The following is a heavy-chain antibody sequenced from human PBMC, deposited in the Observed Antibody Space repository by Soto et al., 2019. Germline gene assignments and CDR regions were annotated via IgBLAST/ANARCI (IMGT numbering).Heavy chain of an antibody. V-gene: IGHV2-5*01. CDR2: IYWNDGK. D-gene: IGHD3-10*01. J-gene: IGHJ6*02. CDR3: PHMYYYGSGSYYTNYYYGMDV. Sequence: QITLKESGPPLVKPTQTLTLTCTFSGFSLSTSGVGVGWIRQPPGKALEWLALIYWNDGKRYRPSLQSRLTITKDTSKNQVLLTMTDMDPVDTAPYYCPHMYYYGSGSYYTNYYYGMDVWGQGTTVTFSS. CDR1: GFSLSTSGVG.